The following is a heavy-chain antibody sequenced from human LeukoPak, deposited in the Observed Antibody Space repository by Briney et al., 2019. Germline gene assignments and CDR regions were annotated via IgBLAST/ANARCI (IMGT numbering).Heavy chain of an antibody. CDR1: GGTFSSYA. Sequence: SVKVSCKASGGTFSSYAINWVRQAPGQGLEWMGGIIPIFGTANYEQKFQGRVTITADESTSTAYMELSSLRSEDTAVYYCARADYDYVWGSYRQGYFDYWGQGTLVTVSS. CDR3: ARADYDYVWGSYRQGYFDY. D-gene: IGHD3-16*02. V-gene: IGHV1-69*13. CDR2: IIPIFGTA. J-gene: IGHJ4*02.